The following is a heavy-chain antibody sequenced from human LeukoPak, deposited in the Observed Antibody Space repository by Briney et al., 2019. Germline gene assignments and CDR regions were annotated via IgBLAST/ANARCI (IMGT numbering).Heavy chain of an antibody. CDR3: AGDPGIPVYGMDV. V-gene: IGHV3-21*01. D-gene: IGHD6-19*01. CDR2: IRYRSSDI. CDR1: EFTLGGYN. Sequence: GSLRLSGAAFEFTLGGYNMESVRPGPGEGGWWVSSIRYRSSDIEYADSVKGRFTISRDNAKQLLYLQMNSLRAEDTAVYYCAGDPGIPVYGMDVWGQGTTVTVSS. J-gene: IGHJ6*02.